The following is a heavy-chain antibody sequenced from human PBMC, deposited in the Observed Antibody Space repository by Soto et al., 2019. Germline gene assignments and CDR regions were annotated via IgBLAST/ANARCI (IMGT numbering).Heavy chain of an antibody. V-gene: IGHV1-69*13. D-gene: IGHD1-26*01. Sequence: ASVKVSCKASGGTFSSYAISWVRQAPGQGLEWMGGIIPIFGTANYAQKFQGRVTITADESTSTAYMELGSLRSEDTAVYYCARGPVVGATSRFDYWGQGTLVTVSS. J-gene: IGHJ4*02. CDR3: ARGPVVGATSRFDY. CDR2: IIPIFGTA. CDR1: GGTFSSYA.